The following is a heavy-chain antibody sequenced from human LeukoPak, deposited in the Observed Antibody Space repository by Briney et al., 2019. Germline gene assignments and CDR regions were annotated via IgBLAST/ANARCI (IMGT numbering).Heavy chain of an antibody. D-gene: IGHD3-3*01. J-gene: IGHJ4*02. CDR3: ARVSRGFWSGYYDY. Sequence: SETLSLTCTVSGGSISSGSYYWSWIRQPAGKGLEWIGRIYTSGSTNYNPSLKSRVTISVDTSKNQFSLKLSSVTAADTAVYYCARVSRGFWSGYYDYWGQGTLVTVSS. V-gene: IGHV4-61*02. CDR1: GGSISSGSYY. CDR2: IYTSGST.